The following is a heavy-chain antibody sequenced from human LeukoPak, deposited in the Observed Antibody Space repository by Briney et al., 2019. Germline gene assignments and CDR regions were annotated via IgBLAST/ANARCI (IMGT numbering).Heavy chain of an antibody. D-gene: IGHD4-17*01. CDR2: IRSKAYGGTT. V-gene: IGHV3-49*03. CDR3: TRDLPSTVTYYFDY. Sequence: GGSLRLSCTASGFTFGDYAMSWFRQAPGKGLEWVGFIRSKAYGGTTEYAASVKGRFPISRDDSKSIAYLQMNSLKTEDTAVYYCTRDLPSTVTYYFDYWGQGTLVTVSS. J-gene: IGHJ4*02. CDR1: GFTFGDYA.